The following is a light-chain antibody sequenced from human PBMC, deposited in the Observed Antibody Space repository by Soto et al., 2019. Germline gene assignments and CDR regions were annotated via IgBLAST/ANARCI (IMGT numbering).Light chain of an antibody. CDR3: QQLNSYPLT. Sequence: IQLTQSPSSLSASVGDRVTITCRASQGISSYLAWYQQKPGKAPNLLIYGASTLQSGVPSRFSGSGSGTDFTLTISSLQPEDFATYYCQQLNSYPLTFGQGTKLEIK. J-gene: IGKJ2*01. CDR1: QGISSY. V-gene: IGKV1-9*01. CDR2: GAS.